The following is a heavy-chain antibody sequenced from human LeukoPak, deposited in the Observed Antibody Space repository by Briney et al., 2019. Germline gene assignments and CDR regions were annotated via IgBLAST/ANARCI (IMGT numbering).Heavy chain of an antibody. D-gene: IGHD2-21*02. CDR2: ISSSSIYI. J-gene: IGHJ4*02. CDR3: ARDGSRGNLVTAPDY. Sequence: TGGSLRLSCAASGFIFSSYSMNWVRQAPGKGLEWVSSISSSSIYIYYADSVKGRFTISRDNAKNSLYLQMNSLRAEDTAVYYRARDGSRGNLVTAPDYWGQGTLVTVSS. V-gene: IGHV3-21*01. CDR1: GFIFSSYS.